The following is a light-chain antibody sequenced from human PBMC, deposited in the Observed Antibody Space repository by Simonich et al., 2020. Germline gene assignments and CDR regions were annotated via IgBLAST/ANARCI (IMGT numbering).Light chain of an antibody. V-gene: IGLV3-21*03. CDR3: QVWDSSSDHPV. CDR1: NIGSKS. J-gene: IGLJ2*01. CDR2: EDS. Sequence: SYVLTQPPSVSVAPGKPARITCEGKNIGSKSVHWYQQKPGQAPVLVVYEDSDRPTGIPERFSGSNSGNTATLTISRVEAGDEADYYCQVWDSSSDHPVFGGGTKLTVL.